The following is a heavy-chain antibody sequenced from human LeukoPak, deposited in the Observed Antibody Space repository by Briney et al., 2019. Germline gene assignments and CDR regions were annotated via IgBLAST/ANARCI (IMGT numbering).Heavy chain of an antibody. D-gene: IGHD3-22*01. J-gene: IGHJ4*02. Sequence: EASVKVSCKASGYTFTNYGIFWVRQAPGQGLEWMGWISAYSGNTNYAQKLQGRVTMTTETSTSTAYMELESLRSDDTAVYYCAISQGSYYDTSGYLGGGYWGQGTLVTVSS. CDR2: ISAYSGNT. CDR1: GYTFTNYG. CDR3: AISQGSYYDTSGYLGGGY. V-gene: IGHV1-18*01.